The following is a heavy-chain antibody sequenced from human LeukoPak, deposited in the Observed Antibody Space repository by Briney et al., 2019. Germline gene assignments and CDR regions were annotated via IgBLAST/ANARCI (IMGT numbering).Heavy chain of an antibody. CDR3: ARADRLHGGPYLIGP. D-gene: IGHD2-21*01. Sequence: ASVKVSCKTSGYSFTDYYMHRVRQPPGQGLEWMGWINPNSGGTSSAQKFQGRVTMTRDTSITTFYMEVSWLTSDDTAIYYCARADRLHGGPYLIGPWGQGTLVTVSS. CDR1: GYSFTDYY. CDR2: INPNSGGT. J-gene: IGHJ5*02. V-gene: IGHV1-2*02.